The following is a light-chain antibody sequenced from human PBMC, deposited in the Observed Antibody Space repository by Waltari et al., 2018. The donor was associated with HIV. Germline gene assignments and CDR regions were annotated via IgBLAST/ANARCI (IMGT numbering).Light chain of an antibody. CDR3: SSYTSSSTQV. Sequence: QSALTQPASVSGSPGHSITISSTATSSDVGGYNYFSWYQQHPGKAPKLMIYDVSNRPSGVSNRFSGSKSGNTASLTISGLQAEDEADYYCSSYTSSSTQVFGGGTKLTVL. J-gene: IGLJ3*02. CDR2: DVS. CDR1: SSDVGGYNY. V-gene: IGLV2-14*01.